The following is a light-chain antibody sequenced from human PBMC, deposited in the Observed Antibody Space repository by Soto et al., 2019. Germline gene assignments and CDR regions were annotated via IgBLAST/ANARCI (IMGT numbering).Light chain of an antibody. J-gene: IGKJ1*01. CDR1: QGISRY. CDR2: DAS. Sequence: DIQLTQSPSFLSASVGDRVTITCRASQGISRYLSWYQQKPGKAPKILIFDASSLESGVPSRFSGSGSATEFTLTISSLEPEDFAVYYCQERTGWPPWTFGQGTKVDIK. V-gene: IGKV1-9*01. CDR3: QERTGWPPWT.